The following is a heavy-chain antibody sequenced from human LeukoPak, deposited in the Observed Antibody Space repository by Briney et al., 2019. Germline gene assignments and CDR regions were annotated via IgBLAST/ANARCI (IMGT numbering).Heavy chain of an antibody. V-gene: IGHV4-61*05. CDR3: AYGSGSYYPFNFDY. CDR2: IYYSGST. CDR1: GGSIRSSYYY. D-gene: IGHD3-10*01. J-gene: IGHJ4*02. Sequence: SETLSLTCTVSGGSIRSSYYYWGWIRQPPGKGLEWIGYIYYSGSTNYNPSLKSRVTISVDTSKNQFSLKLSSVTAADTAVYYCAYGSGSYYPFNFDYWGQGTLVTVSS.